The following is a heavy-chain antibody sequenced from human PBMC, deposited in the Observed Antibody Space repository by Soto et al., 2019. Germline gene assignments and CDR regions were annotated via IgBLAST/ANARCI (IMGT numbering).Heavy chain of an antibody. CDR2: IWYDGSNK. CDR3: ARDGPWGYYDFWSVYSPGAFDI. Sequence: QVQLVESGGGVVQPGRSLRLSCAASGFTFSSYGMHWVRQAPGKGLEWVAVIWYDGSNKYYADSVKGRFTISRDNSKNTLYLQMNSLRAEATAVYYCARDGPWGYYDFWSVYSPGAFDIWGQGTMVTVSS. J-gene: IGHJ3*02. CDR1: GFTFSSYG. D-gene: IGHD3-3*01. V-gene: IGHV3-33*01.